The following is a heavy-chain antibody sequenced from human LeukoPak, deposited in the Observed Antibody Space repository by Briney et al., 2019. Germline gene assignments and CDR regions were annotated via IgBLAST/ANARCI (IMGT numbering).Heavy chain of an antibody. D-gene: IGHD5-24*01. CDR1: GGSFSGYY. Sequence: SETLSLTCAVYGGSFSGYYWSWIRQPPGKGLEWIGEINHSGSTNYNPSLKSRVTISVDTSKNQFSLKLSSVTAADTAVYCCARRGRRDGYNARGDYFDYWGQGTLVTVSS. CDR3: ARRGRRDGYNARGDYFDY. CDR2: INHSGST. J-gene: IGHJ4*02. V-gene: IGHV4-34*01.